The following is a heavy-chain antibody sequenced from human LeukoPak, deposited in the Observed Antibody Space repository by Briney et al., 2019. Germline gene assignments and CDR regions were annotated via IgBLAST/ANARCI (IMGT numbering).Heavy chain of an antibody. CDR2: ISDSGGST. Sequence: GGSLRLSCSASGFPFSSYAMHWVRQAPGKGLEYVSAISDSGGSTYYADSVKGRFTISRDNSKNALYLQMSSLRAEDTAVYFCVRGYSFGPYGMDVWGQGTTVTVSS. J-gene: IGHJ6*02. D-gene: IGHD2-15*01. CDR1: GFPFSSYA. V-gene: IGHV3-64D*09. CDR3: VRGYSFGPYGMDV.